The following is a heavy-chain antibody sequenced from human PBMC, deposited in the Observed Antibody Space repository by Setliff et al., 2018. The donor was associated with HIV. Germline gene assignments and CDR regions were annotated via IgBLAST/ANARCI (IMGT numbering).Heavy chain of an antibody. Sequence: GGSLRLSCAASGFSFSPCIMTWVRQAPGKGLEWVSTISGSGGGDTTYYADSVKGRFTISRDNAKNSLFLQMNSLRAEDTAVYYCASIELAAMVPVDYWGRGTLVTVSS. CDR2: ISGSGGGDTT. V-gene: IGHV3-21*01. CDR1: GFSFSPCI. D-gene: IGHD5-18*01. CDR3: ASIELAAMVPVDY. J-gene: IGHJ4*02.